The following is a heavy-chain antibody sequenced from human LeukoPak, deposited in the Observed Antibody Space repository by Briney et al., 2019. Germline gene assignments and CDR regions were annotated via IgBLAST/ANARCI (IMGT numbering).Heavy chain of an antibody. CDR2: ISGSGDNT. CDR1: GFTFSNYG. CDR3: AKVGGYDDYGPLDY. Sequence: GGSLRLSCAVSGFTFSNYGMNWVRQAPGKGLEWVSAISGSGDNTYYADSVKGRFTISRDNSKNTLYLQMNSLRAEDTAVYYCAKVGGYDDYGPLDYWGQGTLGTVSS. V-gene: IGHV3-23*01. J-gene: IGHJ4*02. D-gene: IGHD4-17*01.